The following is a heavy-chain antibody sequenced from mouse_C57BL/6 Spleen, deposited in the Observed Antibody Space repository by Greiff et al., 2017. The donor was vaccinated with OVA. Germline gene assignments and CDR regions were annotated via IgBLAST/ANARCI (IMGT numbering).Heavy chain of an antibody. CDR2: IYPGDGDT. V-gene: IGHV1-80*01. CDR1: GYAFSSYW. Sequence: VQGVESGAELVKPGASVKISCKASGYAFSSYWMNWVKQRPGKGLEWIGQIYPGDGDTNYNGKFKGKATLTADKSSSTAYMQLSSLTSEDSAVYFCARLTGWYFDVWGTGTTVTVSS. J-gene: IGHJ1*03. CDR3: ARLTGWYFDV.